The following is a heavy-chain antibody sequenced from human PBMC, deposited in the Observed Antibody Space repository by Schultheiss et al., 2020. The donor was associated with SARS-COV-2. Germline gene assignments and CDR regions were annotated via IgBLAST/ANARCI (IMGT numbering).Heavy chain of an antibody. V-gene: IGHV4-34*01. J-gene: IGHJ4*02. Sequence: SETLSLTCTVSNGFIINYYWSWIRQPPGKGLEWIGEINHSGSTNYNPSLKSRVTISVDTSKNQFSLKLSSVTAADTAVYYCARPAWGGRGYRPGYFDYWGQGTRVTVSS. CDR1: NGFIINYY. D-gene: IGHD6-25*01. CDR2: INHSGST. CDR3: ARPAWGGRGYRPGYFDY.